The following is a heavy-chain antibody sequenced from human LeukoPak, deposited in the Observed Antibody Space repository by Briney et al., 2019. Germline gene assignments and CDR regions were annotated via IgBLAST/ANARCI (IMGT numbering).Heavy chain of an antibody. V-gene: IGHV4-4*07. CDR1: GGSFSGYY. CDR3: AREDWGSGFDY. J-gene: IGHJ4*02. CDR2: IYTSGST. D-gene: IGHD7-27*01. Sequence: SETLSLTCAVYGGSFSGYYWSWIRQPAGKGLEWIGRIYTSGSTNYNPSLKSRVTISVDTSKNQFSLKLSSVTAADTAVYYCAREDWGSGFDYWGQGTLVTVSS.